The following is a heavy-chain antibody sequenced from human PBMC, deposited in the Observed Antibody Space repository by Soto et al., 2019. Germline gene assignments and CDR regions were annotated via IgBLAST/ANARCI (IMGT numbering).Heavy chain of an antibody. V-gene: IGHV4-34*01. CDR1: GGSVSGSF. J-gene: IGHJ4*02. Sequence: SETLSLTCAVYGGSVSGSFWSWIRQPPGKGLEWIGEINHSGATSYSPSLESRVTTSIDTSKNQFSLRMSSVTAADTAIYYCARRYCSDSYCSYFDYWGRGTLVTVSS. CDR3: ARRYCSDSYCSYFDY. CDR2: INHSGAT. D-gene: IGHD2-15*01.